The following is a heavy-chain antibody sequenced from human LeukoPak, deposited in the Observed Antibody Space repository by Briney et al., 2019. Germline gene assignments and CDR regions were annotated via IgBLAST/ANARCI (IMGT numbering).Heavy chain of an antibody. CDR1: CYTFTSYG. CDR2: ISAYNGNT. CDR3: ARDLLPGEVAATAY. J-gene: IGHJ4*02. Sequence: ASVKVSCKASCYTFTSYGISWVRQAPGQGLEWMGWISAYNGNTNYAQKLQGRVTMTTDTSTSTAYMELRSLRSDDTAVYYCARDLLPGEVAATAYWGQGTLVTVSS. V-gene: IGHV1-18*01. D-gene: IGHD2-15*01.